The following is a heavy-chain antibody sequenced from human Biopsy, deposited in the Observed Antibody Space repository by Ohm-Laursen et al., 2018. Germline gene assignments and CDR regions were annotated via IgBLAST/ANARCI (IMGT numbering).Heavy chain of an antibody. V-gene: IGHV4-39*01. J-gene: IGHJ4*02. CDR2: VYYSAST. CDR3: ARHSLDDFWSGAHYYFDY. CDR1: GGSISSRNHY. D-gene: IGHD3-3*01. Sequence: PSDTLSLTCSVSGGSISSRNHYWGWLRQPPGKGLEWIGHVYYSASTFYNPSLESRVTVSVDTSKNQFHLRLTSMTASDTAVYYCARHSLDDFWSGAHYYFDYWGLGTLVTVSS.